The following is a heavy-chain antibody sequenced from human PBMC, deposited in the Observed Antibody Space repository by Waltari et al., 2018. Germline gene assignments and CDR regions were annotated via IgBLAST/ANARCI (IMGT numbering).Heavy chain of an antibody. V-gene: IGHV4-59*01. CDR3: ARGIPPGR. J-gene: IGHJ4*02. CDR2: IYYSGST. CDR1: GGSISRYY. D-gene: IGHD3-10*01. Sequence: QVQLQESGPGLVKPSETLSLTCTVSGGSISRYYWSWIRQPPGKGLEWIGYIYYSGSTNYNPSLKSRVTISVDTSKNQFSLKLSSVTAADTAVYYCARGIPPGRWGQGTLVTVSS.